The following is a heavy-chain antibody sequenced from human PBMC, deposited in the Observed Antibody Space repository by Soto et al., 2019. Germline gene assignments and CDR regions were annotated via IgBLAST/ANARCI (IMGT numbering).Heavy chain of an antibody. D-gene: IGHD2-21*02. CDR2: ISYDGSNK. CDR1: GFTFSSYA. V-gene: IGHV3-30-3*01. Sequence: QVQLVESGGGVVQPGRSLRLSCAASGFTFSSYAMHWVRQAPGKGLGWVAVISYDGSNKYYADSVKGRFTISRDNSKNTLYLQMNSLRAEDTAVYYCARVMRVVVTATGFDYWGQGTLVTVSS. J-gene: IGHJ4*02. CDR3: ARVMRVVVTATGFDY.